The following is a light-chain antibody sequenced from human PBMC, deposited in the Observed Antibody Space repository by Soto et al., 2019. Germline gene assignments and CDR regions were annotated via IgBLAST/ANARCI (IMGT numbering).Light chain of an antibody. CDR3: QQYNSWVT. CDR1: QSISTT. J-gene: IGKJ4*01. Sequence: EIVLTQSPVPRSVSPGQRSTLSGRARQSISTTLGWYQQKPGQAPRLLIYGASTRATGVPARFSGSGSGTEFTLTISSLHSEEFAVYYCQQYNSWVTFGGGTKVEIK. CDR2: GAS. V-gene: IGKV3-15*01.